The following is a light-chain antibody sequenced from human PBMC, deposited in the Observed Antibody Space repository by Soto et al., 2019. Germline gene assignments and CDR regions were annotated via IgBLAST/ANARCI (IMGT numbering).Light chain of an antibody. CDR2: DAS. CDR1: QSITRW. Sequence: DIQMTQSPSTLSSSVGDRVTITCRASQSITRWLAWYQQKPGEAPKLLIYDASGLESGVPSRFRGRGSRIEFSPTLNSLEPDEFDTYYCQQYNHYSGLTFGGGTKVDIK. V-gene: IGKV1-5*01. J-gene: IGKJ4*01. CDR3: QQYNHYSGLT.